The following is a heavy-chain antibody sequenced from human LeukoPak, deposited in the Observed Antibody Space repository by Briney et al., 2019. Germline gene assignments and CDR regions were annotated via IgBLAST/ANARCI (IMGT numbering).Heavy chain of an antibody. V-gene: IGHV4-59*01. D-gene: IGHD5-18*01. CDR1: GGSISSYY. Sequence: PSETLSLTCAVSGGSISSYYWSWVRQPPGKGLERIGYIYNSGSTNYNPSLKSRVTISVDTSKNQFSLKLSSVTAADTAVYYCARGTGYSYGLWYFDYWGQGTLVTVSS. CDR2: IYNSGST. J-gene: IGHJ4*02. CDR3: ARGTGYSYGLWYFDY.